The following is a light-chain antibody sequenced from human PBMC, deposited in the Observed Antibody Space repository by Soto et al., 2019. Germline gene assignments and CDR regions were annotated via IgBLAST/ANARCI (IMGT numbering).Light chain of an antibody. CDR1: QSISSL. V-gene: IGKV1-5*03. CDR3: QQYYGFLRS. Sequence: RKLSPTTLSXXVGDXVTIXXRAIQSISSLLAWYQHKPGKAPKLLIYKASILKSGVPSRFSDSGSGTEFTLTINSLQADDFATYYCQQYYGFLRSFGQGTTVGIK. J-gene: IGKJ1*01. CDR2: KAS.